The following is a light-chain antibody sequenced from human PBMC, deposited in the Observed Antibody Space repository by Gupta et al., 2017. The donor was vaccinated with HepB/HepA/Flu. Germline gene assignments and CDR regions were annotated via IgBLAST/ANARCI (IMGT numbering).Light chain of an antibody. V-gene: IGKV3-20*01. Sequence: PGERATLSCMASQSINVNFLVWYQQKPGLAPRLLFYATSRATDIPDRFSGSGSGTDFTLTIDRLEPEDVAVYYCQQYDTSPYTFGQGTKVEIK. CDR3: QQYDTSPYT. CDR2: ATS. CDR1: QSINVNF. J-gene: IGKJ1*01.